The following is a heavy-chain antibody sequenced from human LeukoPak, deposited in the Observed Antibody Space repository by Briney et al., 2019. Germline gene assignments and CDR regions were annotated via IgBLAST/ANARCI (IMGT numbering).Heavy chain of an antibody. D-gene: IGHD2-2*01. CDR1: GYTFTSYY. CDR2: INPSGGST. V-gene: IGHV1-46*01. Sequence: ASVKVSCKASGYTFTSYYMHWVRQAPGQGLEWMGIINPSGGSTSYAQKFQGRVTITRNTSISTAYMELSSLRSEDTAVYYCARGLGGLRDIVVVPAAMKYYYYYMDVWGKGTTVTVSS. CDR3: ARGLGGLRDIVVVPAAMKYYYYYMDV. J-gene: IGHJ6*03.